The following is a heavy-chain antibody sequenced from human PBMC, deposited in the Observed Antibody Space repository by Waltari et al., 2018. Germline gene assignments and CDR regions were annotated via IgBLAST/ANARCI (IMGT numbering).Heavy chain of an antibody. D-gene: IGHD6-13*01. CDR1: GGSISSYY. CDR3: ARQLVLDDNWFDP. J-gene: IGHJ5*02. CDR2: IYYSGRT. Sequence: QVQLQESGPGLVKPSETLSLTCTVSGGSISSYYWSWIRQPPGKGLEWIGYIYYSGRTNYNPSLKSRVTISVDTSKNQFSLKLSSVTAADTAVYYCARQLVLDDNWFDPWGQGTLVTVSS. V-gene: IGHV4-59*01.